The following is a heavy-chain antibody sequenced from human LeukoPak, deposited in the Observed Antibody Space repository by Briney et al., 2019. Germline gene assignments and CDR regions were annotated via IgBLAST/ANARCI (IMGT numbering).Heavy chain of an antibody. Sequence: SGTLSLTCAVSGVSISTSNWWSRIRQPPGKGLEWIGEIYHSGYTNHNPSLKSRVTMSVDKSKNQFSLKLSSVTAADTAVYYCATKEVLAFHIWGQGTMVTVSS. V-gene: IGHV4-4*02. CDR1: GVSISTSNW. CDR3: ATKEVLAFHI. CDR2: IYHSGYT. J-gene: IGHJ3*02.